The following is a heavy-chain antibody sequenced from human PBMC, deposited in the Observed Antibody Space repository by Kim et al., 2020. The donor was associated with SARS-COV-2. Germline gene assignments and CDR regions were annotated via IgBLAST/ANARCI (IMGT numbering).Heavy chain of an antibody. J-gene: IGHJ1*01. D-gene: IGHD6-13*01. CDR3: AREGYSSSSNGYFHH. Sequence: PALKSRITISMHTSMNQFSLKLSSVTAADTAVYYCAREGYSSSSNGYFHHWGQGALVTVSS. V-gene: IGHV4-59*01.